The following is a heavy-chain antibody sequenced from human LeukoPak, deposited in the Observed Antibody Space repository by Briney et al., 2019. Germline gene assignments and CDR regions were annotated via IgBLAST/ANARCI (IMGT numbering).Heavy chain of an antibody. Sequence: ASVKVSCKASGYTFTSYYMHWVRQAPGQGLEWMGIINPSGGSTSYAQKFQGRVTMTRDTSTSTAYMELRSLRSDDTAVYYCARSFSAYSSGWYYFDYWGQGTLVTVSS. CDR3: ARSFSAYSSGWYYFDY. J-gene: IGHJ4*02. V-gene: IGHV1-46*01. CDR2: INPSGGST. CDR1: GYTFTSYY. D-gene: IGHD6-19*01.